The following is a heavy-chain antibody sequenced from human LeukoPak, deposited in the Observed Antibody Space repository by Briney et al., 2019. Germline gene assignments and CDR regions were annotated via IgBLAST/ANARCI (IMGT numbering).Heavy chain of an antibody. V-gene: IGHV3-74*01. CDR3: VRGRTSFDP. CDR2: INSDGSST. Sequence: GGSLRLSCAASGFTFSSYWMPWVRQAPGKGLVWVSRINSDGSSTTYADSVKGRFTISRDNAKNTLYLQMNSLRAEDAAVYYCVRGRTSFDPWGQGTLVTVSS. J-gene: IGHJ5*02. D-gene: IGHD1-14*01. CDR1: GFTFSSYW.